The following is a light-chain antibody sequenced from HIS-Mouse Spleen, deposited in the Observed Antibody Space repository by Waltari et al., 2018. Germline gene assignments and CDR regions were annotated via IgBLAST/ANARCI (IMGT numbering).Light chain of an antibody. Sequence: QSVLTQPPSASGTPGQRVTISCSGSSSNIGSNYVYWYQQLPGTAPKLLIYRNNQRPSGVPDRFSGSKSGTSASLDISGLRSKDEADYYCAAWDDSLSGHVVFGGGTKLTVL. CDR2: RNN. V-gene: IGLV1-47*01. CDR1: SSNIGSNY. J-gene: IGLJ2*01. CDR3: AAWDDSLSGHVV.